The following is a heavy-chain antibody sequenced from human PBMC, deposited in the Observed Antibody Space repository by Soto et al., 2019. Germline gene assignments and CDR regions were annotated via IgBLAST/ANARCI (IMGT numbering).Heavy chain of an antibody. Sequence: SVNVSCKASGGTFISYDISWVRQAPGQGLEWMGGIIPIFGTANYAQKFQGRVTITADKSTSTAYMELSSLRSEDTAVYYCARGTDYDFWTPLDYWGQGTLVTVSS. V-gene: IGHV1-69*06. CDR3: ARGTDYDFWTPLDY. CDR2: IIPIFGTA. D-gene: IGHD3-3*01. CDR1: GGTFISYD. J-gene: IGHJ4*02.